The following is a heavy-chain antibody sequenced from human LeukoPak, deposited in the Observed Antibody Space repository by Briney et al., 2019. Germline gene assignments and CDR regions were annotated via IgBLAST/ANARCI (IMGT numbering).Heavy chain of an antibody. J-gene: IGHJ4*02. CDR3: ARGPPLTYDGTGYYFFDS. Sequence: SETLSLTCTVSGGSLSSSSYYWGWIRQPPGKGLEWIGSIYYSGSTYYNPSLKSRVTISVDTSKNQFSLKLTSVTAADTAVYYCARGPPLTYDGTGYYFFDSWGQGTLVTVSS. D-gene: IGHD3-22*01. CDR1: GGSLSSSSYY. CDR2: IYYSGST. V-gene: IGHV4-39*01.